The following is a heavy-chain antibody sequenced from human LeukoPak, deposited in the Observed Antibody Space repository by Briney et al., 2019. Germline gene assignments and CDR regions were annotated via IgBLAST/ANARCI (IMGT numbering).Heavy chain of an antibody. CDR2: IYYSGST. CDR1: GGSISSGGYY. V-gene: IGHV4-31*03. CDR3: VRGSDGSTDNWFDP. Sequence: SETLSLTCTVSGGSISSGGYYWSWIRQHPGKGLEWIGYIYYSGSTYYNPSLKSRVTISVDTSKNQFSLKLSSVTAADTAVYYCVRGSDGSTDNWFDPWGQGTLVTVSS. J-gene: IGHJ5*02. D-gene: IGHD6-13*01.